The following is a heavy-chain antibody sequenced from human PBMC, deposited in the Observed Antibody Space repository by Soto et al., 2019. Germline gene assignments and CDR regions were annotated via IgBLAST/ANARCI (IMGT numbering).Heavy chain of an antibody. CDR3: ARLTTVTTGGFDP. Sequence: QVQLQESGPGLVKPSETLSLTCTVSGGSISSYYWSWIRQPPGKGLEWIGYIYYSGSTNYNPSLKSRVTISVDTSKTQFSLKLSSVTAADTAVYYCARLTTVTTGGFDPWGQGTLVTVSS. V-gene: IGHV4-59*08. J-gene: IGHJ5*02. CDR1: GGSISSYY. CDR2: IYYSGST. D-gene: IGHD4-17*01.